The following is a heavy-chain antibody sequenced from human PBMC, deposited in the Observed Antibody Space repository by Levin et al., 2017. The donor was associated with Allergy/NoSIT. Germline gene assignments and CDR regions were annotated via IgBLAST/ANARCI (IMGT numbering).Heavy chain of an antibody. Sequence: ASETLSLTCTVSGGSISSYYWSWIRQPPGKGLEWIGYIYYSGSTNYNPSLKSRVTISVDTSKNQFSLKLSSVTAADTAVYYCARDLVLVRGLSTSSGYYYYGMDVWGQGTTVTVSS. CDR1: GGSISSYY. D-gene: IGHD3-10*01. V-gene: IGHV4-59*01. CDR3: ARDLVLVRGLSTSSGYYYYGMDV. CDR2: IYYSGST. J-gene: IGHJ6*02.